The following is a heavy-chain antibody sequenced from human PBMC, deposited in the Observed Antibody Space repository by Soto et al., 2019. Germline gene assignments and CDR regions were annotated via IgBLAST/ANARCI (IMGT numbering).Heavy chain of an antibody. CDR1: RFTFSSYE. CDR3: AREEINFGGDCFSL. V-gene: IGHV3-48*03. Sequence: EVQLVESGGDLVQPGGSLRLSCAASRFTFSSYEMNWVRQAPGRGLEWISYISSSGDIIYYAVSVRGRFIVSRDSAKNSMYLQMNSLRAEDTAVYYCAREEINFGGDCFSLWCQGTLVTVSS. CDR2: ISSSGDII. J-gene: IGHJ4*02. D-gene: IGHD2-21*02.